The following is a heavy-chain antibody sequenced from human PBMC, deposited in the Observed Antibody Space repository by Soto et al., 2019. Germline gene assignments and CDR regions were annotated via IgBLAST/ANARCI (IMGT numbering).Heavy chain of an antibody. CDR3: ERDLGDTVVADKVVYGMDV. D-gene: IGHD2-15*01. J-gene: IGHJ6*02. Sequence: PWESXRLSCSASGFTFIIYSIGWVRHAPGKGLGWVAVISYDGSNKYYADSVNGRFTISRDNSKNTLYLKMNRLRAEDTAVYYCERDLGDTVVADKVVYGMDVWGQGTTVTVSS. CDR1: GFTFIIYS. V-gene: IGHV3-30-3*01. CDR2: ISYDGSNK.